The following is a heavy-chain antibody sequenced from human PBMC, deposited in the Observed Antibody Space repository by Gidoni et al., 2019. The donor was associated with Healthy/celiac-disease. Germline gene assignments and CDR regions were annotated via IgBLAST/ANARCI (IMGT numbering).Heavy chain of an antibody. CDR1: GGSISSGSYY. D-gene: IGHD3-16*01. CDR3: ARGIALGSYYFDY. J-gene: IGHJ4*02. V-gene: IGHV4-61*02. Sequence: QVQLQESGPGLVKPSQTLSLTCPVSGGSISSGSYYWSWIRQHAGKGLEWIGRIYTSGSTNYNPSLKSRVTISVDTSKNQFSLKLSSVTAADTDVYYCARGIALGSYYFDYWGQGTLVTVSS. CDR2: IYTSGST.